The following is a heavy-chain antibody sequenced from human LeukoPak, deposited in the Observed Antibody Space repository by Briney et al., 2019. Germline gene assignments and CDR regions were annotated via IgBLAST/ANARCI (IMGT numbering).Heavy chain of an antibody. V-gene: IGHV3-23*01. Sequence: GGSLRLSCAASGFTFSSYAMSWVRQAPGKGLEWVSAISGSGGSTYYADSVKGRFTTSRDNSKNTLYLQMNSLRAEDTAVYYCAKGQVVPAAILPQNWFDPWGQGTLVTVSS. CDR2: ISGSGGST. CDR1: GFTFSSYA. J-gene: IGHJ5*02. CDR3: AKGQVVPAAILPQNWFDP. D-gene: IGHD2-2*02.